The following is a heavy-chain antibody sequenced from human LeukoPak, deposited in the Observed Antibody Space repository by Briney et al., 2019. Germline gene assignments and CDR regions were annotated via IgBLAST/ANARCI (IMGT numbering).Heavy chain of an antibody. CDR3: ARDHGSGSYSNYYYYYGMDV. V-gene: IGHV4-4*07. CDR1: GGSISSYY. J-gene: IGHJ6*02. Sequence: SETLSLTCTVSGGSISSYYWSWIRQPAGKGLEWIGRIYTSGSTNYNPSLKSQVTMSVDTSKNQFSLKLSSVTAADTAVYYCARDHGSGSYSNYYYYYGMDVWGQGTTVTVSS. D-gene: IGHD3-10*01. CDR2: IYTSGST.